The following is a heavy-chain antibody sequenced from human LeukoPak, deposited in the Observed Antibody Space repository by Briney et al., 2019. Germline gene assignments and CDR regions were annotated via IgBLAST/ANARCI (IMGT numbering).Heavy chain of an antibody. D-gene: IGHD4-17*01. CDR1: GFTFSSYA. V-gene: IGHV3-23*01. CDR2: ISASGGST. Sequence: GGSLRLSCAASGFTFSSYAMSWVRQAPGKGLEWVSAISASGGSTYYADSVKGRFTISRDNSKNTLYLQMNSLRAEDTAVYYCAKSTVTTTIYYYYGMDVWGQGTTVTVSS. J-gene: IGHJ6*02. CDR3: AKSTVTTTIYYYYGMDV.